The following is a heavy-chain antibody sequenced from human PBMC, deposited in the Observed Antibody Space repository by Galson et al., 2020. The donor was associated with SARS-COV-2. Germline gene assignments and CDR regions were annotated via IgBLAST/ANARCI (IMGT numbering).Heavy chain of an antibody. Sequence: GESLKISCAASGFTFSSYWMHWVRQAPGKGLVWVSRIYSEGSSTSYADSVKGRFTISGDNAKNTLYLQMNSLRAEDTAVYHCARGDMGNDYFDYWGQGTLVTVSS. J-gene: IGHJ4*02. D-gene: IGHD7-27*01. CDR3: ARGDMGNDYFDY. CDR1: GFTFSSYW. V-gene: IGHV3-74*01. CDR2: IYSEGSST.